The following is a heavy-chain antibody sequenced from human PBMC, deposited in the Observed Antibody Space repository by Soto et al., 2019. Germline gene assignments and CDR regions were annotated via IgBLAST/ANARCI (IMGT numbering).Heavy chain of an antibody. Sequence: QVQLVESGGGVVQPGRSLRLSCAASGFTFSAFGMHWVRQAPGKGLEWVAVISNDGNHEYYADSVKGRFSISRDNSKNTCYLQMNSLSSEDTAVYFCAKTITTFGGSSTGRGALLDYWGQGILVTVSS. CDR3: AKTITTFGGSSTGRGALLDY. D-gene: IGHD3-3*01. V-gene: IGHV3-30*18. CDR1: GFTFSAFG. CDR2: ISNDGNHE. J-gene: IGHJ4*02.